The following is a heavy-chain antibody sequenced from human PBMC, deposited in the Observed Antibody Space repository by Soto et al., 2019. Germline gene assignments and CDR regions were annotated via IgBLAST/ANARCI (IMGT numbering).Heavy chain of an antibody. V-gene: IGHV4-30-4*01. D-gene: IGHD3-10*01. Sequence: SETLSLTCTVSGGSISSGDYYWSWIRQPPGKGLEWIGYIYYSGSTYYNPSLKSRVTISVDRSKNQFSLKLSSVTAADTAVYYCARGGFGELSGGMDVWGQGTTVTVSS. CDR2: IYYSGST. CDR3: ARGGFGELSGGMDV. CDR1: GGSISSGDYY. J-gene: IGHJ6*02.